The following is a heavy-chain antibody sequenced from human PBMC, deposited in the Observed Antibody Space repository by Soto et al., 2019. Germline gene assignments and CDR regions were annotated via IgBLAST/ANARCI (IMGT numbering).Heavy chain of an antibody. J-gene: IGHJ4*02. CDR2: IYSGGST. Sequence: GGSLRLSCAASGFTVSSNYMSWVRQAPGKGLEWVSVIYSGGSTYYADSVKGRFTISRDNSKNTLYLQMNSLRAEDTAVYYCARTLYDSSGYRIPHYFDYWGQGTLVTVSS. CDR1: GFTVSSNY. V-gene: IGHV3-53*01. D-gene: IGHD3-22*01. CDR3: ARTLYDSSGYRIPHYFDY.